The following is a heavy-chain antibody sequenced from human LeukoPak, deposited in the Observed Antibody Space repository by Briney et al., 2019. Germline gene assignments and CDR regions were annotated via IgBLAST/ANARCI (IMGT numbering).Heavy chain of an antibody. CDR3: ARDPGHTAMVSNAFDI. Sequence: GASVKVSCKASGYTFTGYYMHWVRQAPGQGLEWMGRINPNSGGTNYAQKFQGRVTMTRDTSISTAYMELSRLRSDGTAVYYCARDPGHTAMVSNAFDIWGQGTMVTVST. D-gene: IGHD5-18*01. J-gene: IGHJ3*02. V-gene: IGHV1-2*06. CDR2: INPNSGGT. CDR1: GYTFTGYY.